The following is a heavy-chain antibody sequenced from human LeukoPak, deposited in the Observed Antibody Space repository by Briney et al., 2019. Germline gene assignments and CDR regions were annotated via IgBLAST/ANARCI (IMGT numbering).Heavy chain of an antibody. CDR2: INTDGSST. J-gene: IGHJ4*02. Sequence: GGSLRLSCAASGFTFSSYWMHWVRQAPGKGLVWVSRINTDGSSTSYADSVKGRFTISRDNAKNTLYLQMNSLRAEDTAMYYCARIGPTVTSLNWGQGTLVTVSS. CDR1: GFTFSSYW. D-gene: IGHD4-17*01. V-gene: IGHV3-74*01. CDR3: ARIGPTVTSLN.